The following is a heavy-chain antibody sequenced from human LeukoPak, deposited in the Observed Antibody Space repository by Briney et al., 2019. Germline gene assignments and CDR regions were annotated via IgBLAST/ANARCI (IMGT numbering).Heavy chain of an antibody. Sequence: SETLSLTCTASGYSISSGYYWGWIRQPPGKGLEWIGSIYHSGSTYYNPSLKSRVTISVDTSKNQFSLKLSSVTAADTAVYYCARRGRGYSYGYRGNWFDPWGQGTLVTVSS. CDR2: IYHSGST. V-gene: IGHV4-38-2*02. CDR1: GYSISSGYY. J-gene: IGHJ5*02. CDR3: ARRGRGYSYGYRGNWFDP. D-gene: IGHD5-18*01.